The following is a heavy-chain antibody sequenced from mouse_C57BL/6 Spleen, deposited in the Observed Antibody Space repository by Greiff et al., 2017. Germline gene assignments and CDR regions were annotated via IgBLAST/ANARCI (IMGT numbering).Heavy chain of an antibody. CDR3: ATTVVATRVSYFDY. D-gene: IGHD1-1*01. CDR2: IYPGSGNT. J-gene: IGHJ2*01. CDR1: GYTFTDYY. Sequence: QVQLQQSGAELVRPGASVKLSCKASGYTFTDYYINWVKQRPGQGLEWIARIYPGSGNTYSNEKFKGKATLTAEKSSSTANMQLSSLTSEDSSVYFSATTVVATRVSYFDYWGQGTTLTVSS. V-gene: IGHV1-76*01.